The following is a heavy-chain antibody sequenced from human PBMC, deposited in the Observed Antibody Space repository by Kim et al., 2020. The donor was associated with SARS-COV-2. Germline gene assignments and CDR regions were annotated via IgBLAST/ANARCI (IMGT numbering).Heavy chain of an antibody. CDR2: IIPIFGTA. D-gene: IGHD1-20*01. CDR3: ARVRYHWNRNDYCFDY. V-gene: IGHV1-69*13. J-gene: IGHJ4*02. CDR1: GGTFSSYA. Sequence: SVKVSCKASGGTFSSYAISWVRQAPGQGLEWRGGIIPIFGTANYAQKFQGRVTIIADESTSTAYMELSSLRSEDTDVYYCARVRYHWNRNDYCFDYWGQGTLVT.